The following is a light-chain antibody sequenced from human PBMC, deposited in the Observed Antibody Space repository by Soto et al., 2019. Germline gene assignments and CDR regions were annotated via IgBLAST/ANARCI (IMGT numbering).Light chain of an antibody. V-gene: IGKV3-20*01. Sequence: EIVLTQSPGTLSLSAGERATLSCRASQTISSNYLAWYQQKPGQAPRLLIFGASYRATGIPDRFSGSGSGTDFTLTISRLEPEDFEVYYCQQYGRSPPEFTFGPGTKVDIK. CDR3: QQYGRSPPEFT. J-gene: IGKJ3*01. CDR1: QTISSNY. CDR2: GAS.